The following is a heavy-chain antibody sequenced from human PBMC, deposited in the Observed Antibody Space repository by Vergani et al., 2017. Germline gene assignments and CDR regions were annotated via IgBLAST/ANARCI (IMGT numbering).Heavy chain of an antibody. V-gene: IGHV4-34*01. J-gene: IGHJ5*02. CDR3: ARGRRYSYGGGWFDP. D-gene: IGHD5-18*01. Sequence: QVQLQQWGAGLLKPSETLSLTCAVYGGSFSGYYWSWIRQPPGKGLEWIGEINHSGSTNYNPSLKSRVTISVDTSKNQFFLKLSSVTAADTAVYYCARGRRYSYGGGWFDPWGQGTLVTVSS. CDR1: GGSFSGYY. CDR2: INHSGST.